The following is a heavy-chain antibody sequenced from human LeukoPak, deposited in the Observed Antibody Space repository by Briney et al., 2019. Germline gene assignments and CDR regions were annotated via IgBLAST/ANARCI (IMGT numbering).Heavy chain of an antibody. CDR1: GGTFSTYY. D-gene: IGHD1-26*01. Sequence: SETLSLTCAIYGGTFSTYYWSWIRQPPGKGLEWIGEINHSGDTTYNPSLKSRVTISVDTSKNQFPLMLTSVTAADTAVYYCAGGIVGVTADDRSFDYWGQGTLVTVSS. CDR2: INHSGDT. CDR3: AGGIVGVTADDRSFDY. J-gene: IGHJ4*02. V-gene: IGHV4-34*01.